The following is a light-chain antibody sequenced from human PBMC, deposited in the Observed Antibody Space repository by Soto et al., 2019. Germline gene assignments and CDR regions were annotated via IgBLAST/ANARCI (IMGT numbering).Light chain of an antibody. CDR3: CSYAGRSTLV. CDR2: EVS. J-gene: IGLJ3*02. CDR1: SSDVGSYNL. V-gene: IGLV2-23*02. Sequence: QSALTQPASVSGSPGQSITISCTGTSSDVGSYNLVSWYQQHPGKAPKLMIYEVSKRPSGVSNRFSGSRSGNTASLTISGLQAVDEADYYCCSYAGRSTLVFGGGTKLTVL.